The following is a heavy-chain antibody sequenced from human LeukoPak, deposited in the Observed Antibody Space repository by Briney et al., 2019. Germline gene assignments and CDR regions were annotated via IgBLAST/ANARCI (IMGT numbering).Heavy chain of an antibody. D-gene: IGHD5-18*01. CDR3: ARDLSGVTGYTYGRGIDY. CDR1: GFTFSSYS. Sequence: GGSLRLSCAASGFTFSSYSMNWVRQAPGKGLEWVSSISSSSSYIYYADSVKGRFTISRDNAKNSLYLLMNSLGAEDTAVYYCARDLSGVTGYTYGRGIDYWGQGTLVTVSS. J-gene: IGHJ4*02. CDR2: ISSSSSYI. V-gene: IGHV3-21*01.